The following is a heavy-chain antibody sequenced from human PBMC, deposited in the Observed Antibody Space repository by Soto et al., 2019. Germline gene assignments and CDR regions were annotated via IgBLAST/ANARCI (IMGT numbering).Heavy chain of an antibody. CDR2: INHSGST. CDR1: GGSFIGYY. V-gene: IGHV4-34*01. D-gene: IGHD2-15*01. CDR3: ARVRRIWKKLAIYYYYYGMDV. Sequence: SETLSLTCAVYGGSFIGYYWSWIRQPPGKGLEWIGEINHSGSTNYNPSLKSRVTISVDTSKNQFSLKLSSVTAADTAVYYCARVRRIWKKLAIYYYYYGMDVWGQGTTVTVSS. J-gene: IGHJ6*01.